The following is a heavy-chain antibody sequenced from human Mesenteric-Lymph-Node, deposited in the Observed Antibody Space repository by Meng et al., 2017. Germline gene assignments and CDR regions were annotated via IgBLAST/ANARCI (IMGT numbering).Heavy chain of an antibody. V-gene: IGHV4-30-4*01. D-gene: IGHD3-22*01. J-gene: IGHJ4*02. CDR1: GCSISSGDYY. CDR2: ISYSGST. Sequence: VQLQEAGPGLVKPSQTLSLTCTVSGCSISSGDYYWSWIRQPPGRGLEWIGYISYSGSTYYNPSLKSRVTISVDTSKNQFSLKLSSVTAADTAVYYCARTHFYDSSNYGFDYWGQGTLVTVSS. CDR3: ARTHFYDSSNYGFDY.